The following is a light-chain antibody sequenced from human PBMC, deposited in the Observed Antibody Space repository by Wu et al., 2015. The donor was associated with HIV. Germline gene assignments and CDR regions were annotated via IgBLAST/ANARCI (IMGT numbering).Light chain of an antibody. CDR3: QQYMGWPLI. CDR2: GAS. Sequence: EIVLTQSPGTLSLSPGERATLSCRASQSVSSSYLAWYQQKPGQAPRLLIYGASSRATGIPDRFSGSGSGTEFTLTITTMQSEDFAVYYCQQYMGWPLIFGGGTKVEIK. V-gene: IGKV3-20*01. J-gene: IGKJ4*01. CDR1: QSVSSSY.